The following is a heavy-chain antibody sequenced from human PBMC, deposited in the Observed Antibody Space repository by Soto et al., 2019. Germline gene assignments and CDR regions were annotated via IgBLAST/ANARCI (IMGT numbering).Heavy chain of an antibody. CDR2: IYSGGYT. D-gene: IGHD3-10*01. CDR3: ATLPGGGGY. V-gene: IGHV3-53*01. J-gene: IGHJ4*02. CDR1: GFTVSNNY. Sequence: EVQLVESGGGLIQPGGSLRLSCAVSGFTVSNNYMSWVRQAPGKGLEGVSVIYSGGYTAYGDSVKGRFTISRDNSKNTLYPKMNNRGAADPALFDGATLPGGGGYWGQGTLVTVSS.